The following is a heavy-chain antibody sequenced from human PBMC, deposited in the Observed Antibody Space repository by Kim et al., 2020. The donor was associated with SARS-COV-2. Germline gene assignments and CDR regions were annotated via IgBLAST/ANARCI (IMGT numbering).Heavy chain of an antibody. V-gene: IGHV3-33*01. J-gene: IGHJ4*02. CDR1: GFTFSSYG. CDR3: ARAFGENWNYAFDY. D-gene: IGHD1-7*01. Sequence: GGSLRLSCAASGFTFSSYGMHWVRQAPGKGLEWVAVIWYDGSNRYYADSVKGRFTISRDNSKNTLYLQMNSLRAEDTAVYYCARAFGENWNYAFDYWGQGTLVTVPT. CDR2: IWYDGSNR.